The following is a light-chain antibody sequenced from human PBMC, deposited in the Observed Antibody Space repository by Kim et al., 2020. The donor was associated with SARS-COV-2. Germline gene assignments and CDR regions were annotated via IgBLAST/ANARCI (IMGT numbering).Light chain of an antibody. CDR2: GNS. J-gene: IGLJ1*01. V-gene: IGLV1-40*01. CDR3: QSYDSSLSVSFYV. CDR1: SSNIGAGYD. Sequence: VTISCTGSSSNIGAGYDVHWYQQLPGTAPKLLIYGNSNRPSGVPDRFSGSKSGTSASLAITGLQAEDEADYYCQSYDSSLSVSFYVFGTGTKVTVL.